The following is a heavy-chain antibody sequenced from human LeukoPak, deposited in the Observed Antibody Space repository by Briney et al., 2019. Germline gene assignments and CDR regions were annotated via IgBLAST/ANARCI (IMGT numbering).Heavy chain of an antibody. CDR2: IYHSGNT. CDR3: ASTRRAAVAGRFDS. D-gene: IGHD6-19*01. CDR1: GASMSSNY. Sequence: PSETLSLTCNVSGASMSSNYWSWIRQPPENGLEWIGYIYHSGNTNYSPSLESRVTMSVDESKNQFSLRVHFVSAADTAVYYCASTRRAAVAGRFDSWGQGTLVTVSS. V-gene: IGHV4-4*09. J-gene: IGHJ4*02.